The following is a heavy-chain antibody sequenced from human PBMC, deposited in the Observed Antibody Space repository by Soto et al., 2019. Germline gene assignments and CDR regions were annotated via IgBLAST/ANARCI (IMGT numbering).Heavy chain of an antibody. V-gene: IGHV2-5*02. CDR1: EFSLSINGLG. CDR3: ARAYRGYDWGSFDY. CDR2: IYRDDDK. J-gene: IGHJ4*02. Sequence: QITLKESGPPLVKPTQTLTLTCTFSEFSLSINGLGVGWIRQPPGKALEWLALIYRDDDKRYSPSLMSRLTITKDPSTNQVVLTTTSMDPMDTATYYCARAYRGYDWGSFDYWGQGTLVTVSS. D-gene: IGHD5-12*01.